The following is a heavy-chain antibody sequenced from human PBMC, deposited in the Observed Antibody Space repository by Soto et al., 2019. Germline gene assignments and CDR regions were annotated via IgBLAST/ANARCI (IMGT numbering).Heavy chain of an antibody. CDR2: MNPVSGDT. CDR1: GYPFTSYD. D-gene: IGHD5-18*01. Sequence: ASVKVSCKASGYPFTSYDVSWVRHDTGQGLEWMGWMNPVSGDTGYAQKFQGRVTMTRDISIATAYMELNSLTSEDTAIYYCARMESFGSLNWFDPWGQGTLVTVSS. J-gene: IGHJ5*02. V-gene: IGHV1-8*02. CDR3: ARMESFGSLNWFDP.